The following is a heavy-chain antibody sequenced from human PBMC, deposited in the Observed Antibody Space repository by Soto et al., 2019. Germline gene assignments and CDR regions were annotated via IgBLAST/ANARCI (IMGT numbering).Heavy chain of an antibody. V-gene: IGHV5-51*01. J-gene: IGHJ4*02. CDR2: IYPDDSDT. CDR1: GYSFTNYW. Sequence: GESLKISCKGSGYSFTNYWIGWVRQMPGQGLEWMGIIYPDDSDTRYSPSFQGQVTISADKSISTAYMQWSSLKASDTAMDYCARARVMGDYHYWGQGTLVTVSS. D-gene: IGHD4-17*01. CDR3: ARARVMGDYHY.